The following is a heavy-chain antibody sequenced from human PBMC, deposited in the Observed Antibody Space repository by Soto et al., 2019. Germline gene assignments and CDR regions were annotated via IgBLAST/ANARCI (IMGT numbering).Heavy chain of an antibody. CDR3: AKDHRAVAGTWVYYFDH. Sequence: GGSLRLSCAASGFTFSSYAMSWVRQAPGKGLEWVSAISGSGGSTYYADSVKGRFTISRDNSKNTLYLQMNSLRAEDTAVYYCAKDHRAVAGTWVYYFDHWGQGTLVTVSS. D-gene: IGHD6-19*01. J-gene: IGHJ4*02. CDR2: ISGSGGST. CDR1: GFTFSSYA. V-gene: IGHV3-23*01.